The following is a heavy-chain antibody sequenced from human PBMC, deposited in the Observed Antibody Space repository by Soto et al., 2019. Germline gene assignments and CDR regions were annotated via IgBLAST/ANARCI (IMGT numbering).Heavy chain of an antibody. D-gene: IGHD3-3*01. CDR1: GYSFTSYW. CDR3: ARPLITIFGVVTDYNWIDP. Sequence: GESLKISCKGSGYSFTSYWISWVRQMPGKGLEWMGRIDPSDSYTNYSPSFQGHVTISADKSISTAYLQWSSLKASDTAMYYCARPLITIFGVVTDYNWIDPWGYGTLVTVSS. J-gene: IGHJ5*02. CDR2: IDPSDSYT. V-gene: IGHV5-10-1*01.